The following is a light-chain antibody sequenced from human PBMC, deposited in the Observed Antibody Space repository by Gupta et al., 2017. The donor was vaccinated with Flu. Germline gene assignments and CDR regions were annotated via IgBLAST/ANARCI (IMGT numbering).Light chain of an antibody. CDR1: QSNSSY. CDR3: QQNYSTPWT. J-gene: IGKJ1*01. CDR2: AAS. V-gene: IGKV1-39*01. Sequence: EIQMSQSPSSLSASVGDRVTITGRASQSNSSYLNWYQQKLGKAPKLLIYAASSLQSGVPYRFSDSGSGTDFTLTISSLQPEDFAAYYCQQNYSTPWTFGQGTKVEIK.